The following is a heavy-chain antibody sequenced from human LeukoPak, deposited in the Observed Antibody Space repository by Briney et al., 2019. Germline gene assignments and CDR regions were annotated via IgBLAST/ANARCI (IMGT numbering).Heavy chain of an antibody. V-gene: IGHV1-18*04. J-gene: IGHJ5*02. CDR1: GYTFTGYY. CDR3: ARDCSGGTCSSFWLDP. Sequence: ASVKVSCKASGYTFTGYYMHWVRQAPGQGLERMGWITAYNGNTNYAQKFKGRVTMTTDTSTATAYLELRNLESDDTAVYYCARDCSGGTCSSFWLDPWGQGTLVTVSS. CDR2: ITAYNGNT. D-gene: IGHD2-15*01.